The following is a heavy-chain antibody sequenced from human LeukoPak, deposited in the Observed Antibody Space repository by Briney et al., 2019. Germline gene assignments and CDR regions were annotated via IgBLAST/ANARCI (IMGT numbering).Heavy chain of an antibody. CDR1: GFTFSDYY. CDR2: ISSSGTNI. D-gene: IGHD7-27*01. V-gene: IGHV3-11*01. Sequence: GGSLRLSCAASGFTFSDYYMSWIRQAPGKGLEWVSYISSSGTNIYYADSVKGRFTISRDNAKNSLYLQMNSLRAEDTAVYYCARDRNWGAYDIWGQGTMVTVSS. CDR3: ARDRNWGAYDI. J-gene: IGHJ3*02.